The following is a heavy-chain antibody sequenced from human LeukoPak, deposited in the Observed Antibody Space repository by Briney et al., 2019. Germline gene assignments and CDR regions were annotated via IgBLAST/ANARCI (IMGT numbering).Heavy chain of an antibody. CDR1: GFMFSSNW. D-gene: IGHD1-1*01. CDR3: ARSGREATEIDY. CDR2: INGRGTYI. J-gene: IGHJ4*02. Sequence: GGSLRLSCAASGFMFSSNWMSWVRQAPGKGLEWLSYINGRGTYIDYAESLKGRITISRDNAQNSLYLQMNSLRVEDTAVYYCARSGREATEIDYWGQGTLVTVSS. V-gene: IGHV3-21*06.